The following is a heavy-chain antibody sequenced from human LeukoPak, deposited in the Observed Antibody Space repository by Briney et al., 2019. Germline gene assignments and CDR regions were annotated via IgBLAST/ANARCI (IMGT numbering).Heavy chain of an antibody. Sequence: SETLSLTCTVSGGSISSTYFWGWIRQPPGKGLEWIGTIYYRGTTHYNPSLKSRVTISVDTSNNQVSLKLSSVTAADTAVYYCARHAPGDIVEDIPAATRWLDPWGRGTLVTVSS. D-gene: IGHD2-15*01. V-gene: IGHV4-39*01. CDR2: IYYRGTT. J-gene: IGHJ5*02. CDR1: GGSISSTYF. CDR3: ARHAPGDIVEDIPAATRWLDP.